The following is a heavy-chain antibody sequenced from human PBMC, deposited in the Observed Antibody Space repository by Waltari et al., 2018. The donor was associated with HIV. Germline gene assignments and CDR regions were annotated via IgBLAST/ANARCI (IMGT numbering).Heavy chain of an antibody. J-gene: IGHJ5*02. Sequence: EVQLVESGGGLVAPGGSLILSCAPPGFSFSFFSINWVRQAPGKGLEWVSSISSTSSHIFYADSVRGRFTISRDNAKNSLYLQMNSLKAEDTAVYYCARGGAGATAEDLFDPWGQGTLVTVSS. D-gene: IGHD1-26*01. CDR2: ISSTSSHI. CDR1: GFSFSFFS. V-gene: IGHV3-21*01. CDR3: ARGGAGATAEDLFDP.